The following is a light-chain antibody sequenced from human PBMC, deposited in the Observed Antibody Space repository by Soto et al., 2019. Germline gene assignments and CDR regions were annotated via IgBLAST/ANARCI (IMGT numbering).Light chain of an antibody. CDR3: QQYNNWPIT. CDR1: QSVSRH. J-gene: IGKJ5*01. CDR2: DAS. V-gene: IGKV3D-15*01. Sequence: EIVLTQSPATLSLSPGERATLSCRASQSVSRHLAWYQQKPGQAPRLLIYDASNRATGIPARFSGSGSGTEFTLTISSLQSEDFAVYYCQQYNNWPITFGQGTRLEIK.